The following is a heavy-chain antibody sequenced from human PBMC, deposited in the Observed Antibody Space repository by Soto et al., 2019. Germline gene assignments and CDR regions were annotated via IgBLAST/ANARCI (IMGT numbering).Heavy chain of an antibody. CDR1: GFSFSTYS. CDR2: ISNSSSAI. D-gene: IGHD1-7*01. CDR3: ARGPQTGTTFYYYFAMDV. V-gene: IGHV3-48*02. J-gene: IGHJ6*02. Sequence: GGSLRLSCAASGFSFSTYSMNWVRQAPGKGLEWVSYISNSSSAIYYADSVKGRFTISRDNGKSSLLLQMNSLRDEDSAVYYCARGPQTGTTFYYYFAMDVWGQGTTVTVSS.